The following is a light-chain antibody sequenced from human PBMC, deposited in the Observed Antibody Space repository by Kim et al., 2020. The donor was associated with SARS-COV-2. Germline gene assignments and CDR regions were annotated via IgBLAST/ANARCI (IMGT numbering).Light chain of an antibody. Sequence: NFMLTQPHSVSESPGKTVTISCTRSRGSIASQFVQWYQQRPGSSPTIVIFEDDQRPSGVPGRFSGSIDSSSNSASLTISGLKTEDEADYYCQSYDSNNQVFGGGTRLTVL. CDR2: EDD. CDR3: QSYDSNNQV. J-gene: IGLJ2*01. CDR1: RGSIASQF. V-gene: IGLV6-57*01.